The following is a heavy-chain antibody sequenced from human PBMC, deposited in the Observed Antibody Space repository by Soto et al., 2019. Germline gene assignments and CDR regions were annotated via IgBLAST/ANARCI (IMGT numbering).Heavy chain of an antibody. CDR1: GLTFGTYW. CDR3: VSARDYLFDY. Sequence: EVQLVESGGGLVQPGESLRLSCAASGLTFGTYWMTWVRQAPGKGLEWVANINPDGSGKYYVDSLKGRFTISRDNAKNSLYLQMNSLRAEDTAVYYCVSARDYLFDYWGQGILVTVSS. J-gene: IGHJ4*02. D-gene: IGHD4-17*01. CDR2: INPDGSGK. V-gene: IGHV3-7*01.